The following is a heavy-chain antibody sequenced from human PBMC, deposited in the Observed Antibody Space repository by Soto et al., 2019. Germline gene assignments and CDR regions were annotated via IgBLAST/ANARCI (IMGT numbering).Heavy chain of an antibody. Sequence: QVQLVQSGAEVKKPGSSVKVSCSTSGGTISNKDISWVRQAPGQGLEWMGQIIPIFPSTTYAQKFQGRVTITADDMELRNLRYEDTAIYYCARDRVVRGAHPDAFDIWGKGTMVTVSS. CDR1: GGTISNKD. CDR2: IIPIFPST. CDR3: ARDRVVRGAHPDAFDI. J-gene: IGHJ3*02. V-gene: IGHV1-69*01. D-gene: IGHD3-10*01.